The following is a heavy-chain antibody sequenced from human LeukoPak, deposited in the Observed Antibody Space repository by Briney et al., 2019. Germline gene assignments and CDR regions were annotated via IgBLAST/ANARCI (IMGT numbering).Heavy chain of an antibody. CDR1: GFTFNSYV. D-gene: IGHD6-13*01. J-gene: IGHJ6*02. Sequence: PGGSLRLSCAASGFTFNSYVMSWVRQAPGKGLEWVSAINGGGGNTYYADSVKGRFTISRDNSKNMVYLQMNSLRADDTAVYYCARMYSSSWYGPFGYYYGMDVWGQGTTVTVSS. CDR2: INGGGGNT. V-gene: IGHV3-23*01. CDR3: ARMYSSSWYGPFGYYYGMDV.